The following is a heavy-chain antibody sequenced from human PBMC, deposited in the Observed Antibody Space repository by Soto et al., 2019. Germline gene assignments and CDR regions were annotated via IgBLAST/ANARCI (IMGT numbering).Heavy chain of an antibody. Sequence: EVQLVESGGGLVQPGGSLRLSCAASGFTFSSYWMSWVRQAPGKGLEWVANIKQDGSEKYYVDSVKGRFTISRDNSKNTLYLQMNSLRAEDTAVYYCARTRGLLWFGEFDYWGQGTLVTVSS. V-gene: IGHV3-7*01. CDR2: IKQDGSEK. CDR1: GFTFSSYW. CDR3: ARTRGLLWFGEFDY. D-gene: IGHD3-10*01. J-gene: IGHJ4*02.